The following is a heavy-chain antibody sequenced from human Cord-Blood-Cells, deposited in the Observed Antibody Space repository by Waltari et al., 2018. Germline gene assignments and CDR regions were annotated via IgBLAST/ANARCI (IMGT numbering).Heavy chain of an antibody. D-gene: IGHD6-6*01. CDR1: GGPISSYY. Sequence: QVQLQESGPGLVKTSETLSLTCTVSGGPISSYYWSWIRQPPGKGLEWIGYIYYSGSTNYNPSLKSRVTISVDTSKNQFSLKLSSVTAADTAVYYCARRRLGDAFDIWGQGTMVTVSS. J-gene: IGHJ3*02. V-gene: IGHV4-59*08. CDR2: IYYSGST. CDR3: ARRRLGDAFDI.